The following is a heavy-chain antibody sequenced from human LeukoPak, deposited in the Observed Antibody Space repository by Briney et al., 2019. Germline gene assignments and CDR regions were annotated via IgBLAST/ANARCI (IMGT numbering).Heavy chain of an antibody. CDR1: GFTFSSYG. J-gene: IGHJ4*02. CDR2: ISYDGSNK. Sequence: PGRSLRLSCAASGFTFSSYGMHWVRQAPGKGLEWVAVISYDGSNKYYADSVKGRFTISRDNSKNTLYLQMNSPRAEDTAVYYCAKVQRPGYSSSCRDYWGQGTLVTVSS. V-gene: IGHV3-30*18. CDR3: AKVQRPGYSSSCRDY. D-gene: IGHD6-13*01.